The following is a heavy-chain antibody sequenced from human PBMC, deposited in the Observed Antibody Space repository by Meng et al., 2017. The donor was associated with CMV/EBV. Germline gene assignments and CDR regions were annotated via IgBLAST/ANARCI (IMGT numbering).Heavy chain of an antibody. CDR2: INSDGSST. D-gene: IGHD3-3*01. V-gene: IGHV3-74*01. CDR1: GSTFSSYW. CDR3: ARGARGLVLRFLEWLSVDY. Sequence: GESLKISCAASGSTFSSYWMYWLRQAPGKGLVWVSRINSDGSSTSYADFVKGRFTIFRDNAKNTLYLQMNSLSAEDTAVYYCARGARGLVLRFLEWLSVDYWGQGTLVTVSS. J-gene: IGHJ4*02.